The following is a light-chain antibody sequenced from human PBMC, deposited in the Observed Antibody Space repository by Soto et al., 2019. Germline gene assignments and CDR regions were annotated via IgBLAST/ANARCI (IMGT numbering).Light chain of an antibody. CDR1: SSDVGGYNH. CDR3: CSLTTSHTYV. Sequence: QSALTQPASVSGSPGQSITISCTGSSSDVGGYNHVSWYQQHPGKAPKLMIYHVTYRPSGVSNRYSGSKSGNSASLTISGLQADDEADYYCCSLTTSHTYVFGSGTKLTVL. CDR2: HVT. V-gene: IGLV2-14*01. J-gene: IGLJ1*01.